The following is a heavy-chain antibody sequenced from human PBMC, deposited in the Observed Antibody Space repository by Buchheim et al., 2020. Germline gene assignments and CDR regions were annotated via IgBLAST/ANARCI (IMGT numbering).Heavy chain of an antibody. CDR3: TTDRGKVSGMKY. Sequence: EVQLVQSGGGLVKPGESLRLSCAVSGFTFFNAWMSWVRQAPGKGLEWVGRIKSKSDGGTIEYAAPVKGRFTISRDDSKNTLYLQMNSLRIEDAAVYYCTTDRGKVSGMKYWGQGS. V-gene: IGHV3-15*01. J-gene: IGHJ4*02. CDR2: IKSKSDGGTI. D-gene: IGHD3-10*01. CDR1: GFTFFNAW.